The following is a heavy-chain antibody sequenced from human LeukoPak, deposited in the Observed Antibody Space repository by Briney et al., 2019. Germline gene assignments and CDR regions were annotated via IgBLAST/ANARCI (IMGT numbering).Heavy chain of an antibody. V-gene: IGHV5-51*01. CDR1: GYSFTSYW. CDR3: ARTIAARPGYNWFDP. D-gene: IGHD6-6*01. Sequence: PGESLKISCKGSGYSFTSYWIGWVRQMPGKGLEWMGIIYPGDSDTRYSPSFQGQVTISADKSISTAYLQWSSLKASDTAMYCCARTIAARPGYNWFDPWGQGTLVTVSS. J-gene: IGHJ5*02. CDR2: IYPGDSDT.